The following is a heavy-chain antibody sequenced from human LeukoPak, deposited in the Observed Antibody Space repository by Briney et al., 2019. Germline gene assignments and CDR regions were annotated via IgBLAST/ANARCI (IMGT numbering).Heavy chain of an antibody. V-gene: IGHV3-23*01. CDR3: AKKYYYDSSGFQH. D-gene: IGHD3-22*01. J-gene: IGHJ1*01. CDR2: VSVSGGST. CDR1: GFTFSSYV. Sequence: GGSLRLSCAASGFTFSSYVMGWVRQAPGKGLEWVSGVSVSGGSTHYSDSVKGRFTISRDNSKNTLYLQMNSLRAEDTAVYYCAKKYYYDSSGFQHWGQGTLVTVSS.